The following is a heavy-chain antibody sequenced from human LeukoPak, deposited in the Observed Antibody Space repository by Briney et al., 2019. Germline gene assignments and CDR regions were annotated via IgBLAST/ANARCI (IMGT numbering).Heavy chain of an antibody. Sequence: GGSLRLSCVASGFTVSSNYMSWVRQAPGKGLEWGSVIYSGGSTYYSDSVKGRFTISKDNSKNTLYLQMNSIRAEDTAVYYCARDFKSYYDSSGYYEPWGQGTLVTVSS. V-gene: IGHV3-66*01. D-gene: IGHD3-22*01. CDR3: ARDFKSYYDSSGYYEP. J-gene: IGHJ5*02. CDR1: GFTVSSNY. CDR2: IYSGGST.